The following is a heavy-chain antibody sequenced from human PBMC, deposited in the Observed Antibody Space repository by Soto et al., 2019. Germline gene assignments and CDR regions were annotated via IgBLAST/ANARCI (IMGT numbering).Heavy chain of an antibody. CDR2: VAYTGTT. CDR1: GGSFSGYY. CDR3: ARHRACNTACDFDY. J-gene: IGHJ4*02. D-gene: IGHD2-15*01. Sequence: SETLSLTCAVYGGSFSGYYWSWIRQPPGKGLEWIGTVAYTGTTYYPPPLRGRVTVSADTSKNSFSLKLTSVTAADTAVYYCARHRACNTACDFDYWGQGTLVTVSS. V-gene: IGHV4-34*01.